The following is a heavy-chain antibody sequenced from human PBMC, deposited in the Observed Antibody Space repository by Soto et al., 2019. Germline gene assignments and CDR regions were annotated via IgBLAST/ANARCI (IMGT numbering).Heavy chain of an antibody. CDR1: GGSISSGGYY. CDR3: AREIQGKNRYYDSSGYNDY. J-gene: IGHJ4*02. D-gene: IGHD3-22*01. Sequence: QVQLQESGPGLVKPSQTLSLTCTVSGGSISSGGYYWSWIRQHPGKGLEWIGYIYYSGSTYYNPSLKSRVTISVDTSKNQFSLKLSSVTAADTAVYYCAREIQGKNRYYDSSGYNDYWGQGTLVTVSS. V-gene: IGHV4-31*03. CDR2: IYYSGST.